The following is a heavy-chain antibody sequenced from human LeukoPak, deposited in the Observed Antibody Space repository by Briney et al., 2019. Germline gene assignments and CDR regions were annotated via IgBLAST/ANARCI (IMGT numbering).Heavy chain of an antibody. V-gene: IGHV4-59*01. CDR3: ARDRISSWYNWFDP. CDR2: IYYSGST. J-gene: IGHJ5*02. Sequence: SETLSLTCTVSGGSLSSYYWSWIRQPPGKGLEWIGYIYYSGSTNYNPSLKSRVTISVDTSKNQFSLKLSSVTAADTAVYYCARDRISSWYNWFDPWGQGTLVTVSS. CDR1: GGSLSSYY. D-gene: IGHD6-13*01.